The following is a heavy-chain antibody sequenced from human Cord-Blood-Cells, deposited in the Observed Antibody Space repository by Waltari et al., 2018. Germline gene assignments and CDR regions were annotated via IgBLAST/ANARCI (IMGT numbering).Heavy chain of an antibody. V-gene: IGHV1-2*02. CDR3: ARDWDIVATNWFDP. CDR1: GYTLTGSY. CDR2: INPNSGGT. Sequence: QVPLVQSGAEVKKPGASVKVSGKASGYTLTGSYMHRVRQAHGQGLEWMGWINPNSGGTNYAQKFQGRVTMTRDTSISTAYMELSRLRSDDTAVYYCARDWDIVATNWFDPWGQGTLVTVSS. J-gene: IGHJ5*02. D-gene: IGHD5-12*01.